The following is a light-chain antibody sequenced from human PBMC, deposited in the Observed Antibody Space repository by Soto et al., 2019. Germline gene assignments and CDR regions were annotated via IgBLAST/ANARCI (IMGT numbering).Light chain of an antibody. J-gene: IGKJ1*01. CDR3: QHYRSYPWT. V-gene: IGKV1-5*01. CDR1: QSVGGW. CDR2: DAS. Sequence: DIQMTQSPSTLSASVGDRVTITCRASQSVGGWLAWYQQKSGKAPKLLIYDASNLESGVPSRFSGSGSGTEFTLTISSLQPADFATYYCQHYRSYPWTFGQGTKVDIK.